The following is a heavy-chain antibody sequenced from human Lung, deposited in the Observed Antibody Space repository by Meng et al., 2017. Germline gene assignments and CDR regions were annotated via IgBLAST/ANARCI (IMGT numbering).Heavy chain of an antibody. J-gene: IGHJ4*02. CDR1: GGSFSDYY. D-gene: IGHD4-11*01. CDR3: ARGPTTMAHDFDY. Sequence: QVQCRQWGAGRLKPLETLSLTGVVSGGSFSDYYWSWIRQPPGKGLEWIGEINHSGSTNYNPSLESRATISVDTSQNNLSLKLSSVTAADSAVYYCARGPTTMAHDFDYWGQGTLVTVSS. V-gene: IGHV4-34*01. CDR2: INHSGST.